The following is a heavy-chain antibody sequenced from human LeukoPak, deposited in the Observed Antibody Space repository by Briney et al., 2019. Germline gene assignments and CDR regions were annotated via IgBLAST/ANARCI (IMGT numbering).Heavy chain of an antibody. D-gene: IGHD3-10*01. CDR1: GGSISSSSYY. Sequence: SETLSLTCTVSGGSISSSSYYWGWIRQPPGKGLEWIGSIYYSESTYYNPSLKSRVTISVDTSKNQFSLKLSSVTAADTAVYYCASPSTYYGSGSYYNVVYWGQGTLVTVSS. CDR3: ASPSTYYGSGSYYNVVY. V-gene: IGHV4-39*01. CDR2: IYYSEST. J-gene: IGHJ4*02.